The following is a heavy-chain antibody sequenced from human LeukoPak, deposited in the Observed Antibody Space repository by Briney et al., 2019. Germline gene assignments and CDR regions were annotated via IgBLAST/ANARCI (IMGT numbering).Heavy chain of an antibody. CDR1: GLTFSSYW. CDR2: INSDGSST. CDR3: ARETLYDSSGPPDY. J-gene: IGHJ4*02. V-gene: IGHV3-74*03. D-gene: IGHD3-22*01. Sequence: GGSLRLSCAASGLTFSSYWMHWVRQAPGKGLVWVSRINSDGSSTTYADSVKGRFTISRDNAKNSLYLQMNSLRAEDTAVYYCARETLYDSSGPPDYWGQGTLVTVSS.